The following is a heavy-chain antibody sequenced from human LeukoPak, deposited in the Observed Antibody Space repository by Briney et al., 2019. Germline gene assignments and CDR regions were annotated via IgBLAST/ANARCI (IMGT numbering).Heavy chain of an antibody. V-gene: IGHV4-61*02. Sequence: SETLSLTCTVSGGSISSGSYYWSWIRQPAGKGLEWIGRIYTSGSTNYNPSLKSRVTISVDTSKNQFSLKLSSVTAADTAVYYCARARFRMGSGYSYDAFDIWGQGTMVTVSS. CDR1: GGSISSGSYY. D-gene: IGHD3-22*01. CDR3: ARARFRMGSGYSYDAFDI. J-gene: IGHJ3*02. CDR2: IYTSGST.